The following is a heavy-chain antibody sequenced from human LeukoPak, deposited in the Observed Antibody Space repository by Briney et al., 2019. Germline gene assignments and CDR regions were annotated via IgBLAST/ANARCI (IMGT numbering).Heavy chain of an antibody. CDR2: MNPNSGNT. Sequence: ASVKVSCKASGYTFTSYDINWVRQATGQGLERMGWMNPNSGNTGYAQKFQGRVTMTRNTSISTAYMELSSLRSEDTAVYYCARDYGDFQNWFDPWGQGTLVTVSS. CDR1: GYTFTSYD. D-gene: IGHD4-17*01. J-gene: IGHJ5*02. V-gene: IGHV1-8*01. CDR3: ARDYGDFQNWFDP.